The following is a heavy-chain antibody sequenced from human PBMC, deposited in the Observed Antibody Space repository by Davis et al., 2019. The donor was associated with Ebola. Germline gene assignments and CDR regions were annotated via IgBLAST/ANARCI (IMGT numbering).Heavy chain of an antibody. CDR2: NSSSSSYT. CDR3: ARDGGYCSGGSCYSGGWFDP. D-gene: IGHD2-15*01. CDR1: GFTFSDYY. Sequence: GESLKISCAASGFTFSDYYMSWIRQAPGKGLEWVSYNSSSSSYTNYADSVKGRFTISRDNAKNSLYLQMNSLRAEDTAVYYCARDGGYCSGGSCYSGGWFDPWGQGTLVTVSS. J-gene: IGHJ5*02. V-gene: IGHV3-11*06.